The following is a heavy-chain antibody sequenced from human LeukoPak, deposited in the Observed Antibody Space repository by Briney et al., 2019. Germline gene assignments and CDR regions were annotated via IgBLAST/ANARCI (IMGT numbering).Heavy chain of an antibody. CDR3: AKDQIPRGSGFWSGYYHDAFDI. J-gene: IGHJ3*02. D-gene: IGHD3-3*01. Sequence: PGGSLRLSCAASGFTFSSYAMSWVRQAPGKGLEWVSAISGSGGSTYYAGSVKGRFTISRDNSKNTLYLQMNSLRAEDTAVYYCAKDQIPRGSGFWSGYYHDAFDIWGQGTMVTVSS. CDR1: GFTFSSYA. CDR2: ISGSGGST. V-gene: IGHV3-23*01.